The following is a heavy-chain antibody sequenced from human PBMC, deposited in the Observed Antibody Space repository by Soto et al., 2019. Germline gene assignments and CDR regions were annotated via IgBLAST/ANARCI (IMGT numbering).Heavy chain of an antibody. D-gene: IGHD6-13*01. J-gene: IGHJ4*02. V-gene: IGHV1-69*01. CDR1: GGTFSSYA. Sequence: QVQLVQSGAEVKKPGSSVKVSCKASGGTFSSYAISWVRQAPGQGLEWMGGIIPIFGTANYAQKFQGRVTITADESTSPAYMELSSLRSEDTAVYYCARDRRGCWSQFFDYWGQGTLVTVSS. CDR3: ARDRRGCWSQFFDY. CDR2: IIPIFGTA.